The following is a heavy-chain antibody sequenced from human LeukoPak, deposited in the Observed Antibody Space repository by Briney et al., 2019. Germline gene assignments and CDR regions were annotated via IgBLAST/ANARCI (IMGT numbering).Heavy chain of an antibody. CDR1: GYRFTSYW. CDR2: IYPGDSDT. J-gene: IGHJ4*02. CDR3: ARGPQMYFDY. Sequence: PGESLKISCKGSGYRFTSYWIGWVRQMPGKGLEWMGFIYPGDSDTRYSPSFQGQVTISADKSMSTAYLQWSSLKASDTAVYYCARGPQMYFDYWGQGTLVTVSS. V-gene: IGHV5-51*01. D-gene: IGHD5-24*01.